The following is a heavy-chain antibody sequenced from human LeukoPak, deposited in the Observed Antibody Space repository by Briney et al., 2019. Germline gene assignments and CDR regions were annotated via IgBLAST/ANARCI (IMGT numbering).Heavy chain of an antibody. CDR1: DGSISSYY. D-gene: IGHD1-26*01. Sequence: PSETLSLTCTVSDGSISSYYWSWIRQPPGKGLEWIGNIYYSGSTNYNPSLKSRVTISVDTPKNQFSLKLSSVTAADTAVYYCARLLVVGGDGYAFDIWGQGTMVTVSS. CDR3: ARLLVVGGDGYAFDI. CDR2: IYYSGST. V-gene: IGHV4-59*08. J-gene: IGHJ3*02.